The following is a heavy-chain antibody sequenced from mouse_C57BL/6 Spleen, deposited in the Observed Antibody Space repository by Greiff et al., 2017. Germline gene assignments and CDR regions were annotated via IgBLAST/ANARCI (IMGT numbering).Heavy chain of an antibody. CDR2: ISSGGSYT. D-gene: IGHD4-1*01. J-gene: IGHJ3*01. CDR1: GFTFSSYG. V-gene: IGHV5-6*01. CDR3: ARRELGRWFAY. Sequence: EVQLVEPGGDLVKPGGSLKLSCAASGFTFSSYGMSWVRQTPDKRLEWVATISSGGSYTYYPDSVKGRFTISRDNAKNTLYLQMSSLKSEDTAMYYCARRELGRWFAYWGQGTLVTV.